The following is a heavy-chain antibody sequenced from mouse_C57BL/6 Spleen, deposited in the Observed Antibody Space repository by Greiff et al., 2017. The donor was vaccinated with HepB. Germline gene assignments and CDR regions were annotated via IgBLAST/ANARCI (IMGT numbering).Heavy chain of an antibody. D-gene: IGHD2-3*01. CDR2: ISSGSSTI. CDR1: GFTFSDYG. CDR3: ASIYDGYYGGAMDY. V-gene: IGHV5-17*01. Sequence: EVMLVESGGGLVKPGGSLKLSCAASGFTFSDYGMHWVRQAPEKGLEWVAYISSGSSTIYYADTVKGRFTISRDNAKNTLFLQMTSLRSEDTAMYYCASIYDGYYGGAMDYWGQGTSVTVSS. J-gene: IGHJ4*01.